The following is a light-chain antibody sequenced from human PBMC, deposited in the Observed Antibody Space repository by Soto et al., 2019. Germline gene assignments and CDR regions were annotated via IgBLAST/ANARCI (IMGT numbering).Light chain of an antibody. J-gene: IGLJ1*01. CDR1: SSDVGDYNY. CDR3: SSYTSSSTRV. V-gene: IGLV2-14*01. Sequence: QSALTQPASVSGSPGQSITISCTGTSSDVGDYNYVSWYQQHPGKAPKLMIFDVSNRPSGVSNRFSGSKSGNTASLTISGLQDEDEAYYYCSSYTSSSTRVFGTGTKVTVL. CDR2: DVS.